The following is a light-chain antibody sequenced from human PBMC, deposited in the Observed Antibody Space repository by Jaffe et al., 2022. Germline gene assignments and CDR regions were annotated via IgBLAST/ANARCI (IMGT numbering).Light chain of an antibody. CDR1: SSNIGSNS. J-gene: IGLJ3*02. CDR2: NNN. Sequence: QSVLTQPPSASGTPGQRVTISCSGTSSNIGSNSANWYQHLPGTAPKLLIYNNNQRPSGVPDRFSGSKSGTSASLAISGLQSEDEADYYCAAWHDSLNGWVFGGGTKLTVL. CDR3: AAWHDSLNGWV. V-gene: IGLV1-44*01.